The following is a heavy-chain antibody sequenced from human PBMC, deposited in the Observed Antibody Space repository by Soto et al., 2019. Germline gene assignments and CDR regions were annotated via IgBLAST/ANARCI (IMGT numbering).Heavy chain of an antibody. J-gene: IGHJ3*02. CDR3: ARDGYSYGYTGSGAFDI. Sequence: QVQLVQSGAEVKKPGASVKVSCKASGYTFISYTMHWVRQAPGQRLEWMGWINAGNGNTKYSQKFQGRVTITRDTSASTVYMELSSLTSEDATVYYCARDGYSYGYTGSGAFDIWGQGTMVTVSS. D-gene: IGHD5-18*01. CDR2: INAGNGNT. V-gene: IGHV1-3*01. CDR1: GYTFISYT.